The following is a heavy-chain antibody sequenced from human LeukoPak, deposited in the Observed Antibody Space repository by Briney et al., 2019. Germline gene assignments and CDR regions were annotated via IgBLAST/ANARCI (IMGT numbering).Heavy chain of an antibody. CDR3: ARETGATVFDY. V-gene: IGHV4-59*12. CDR2: IYYSGST. CDR1: GGSISSYH. D-gene: IGHD4-17*01. Sequence: PSETLSLTCTVSGGSISSYHWNWIRQPPGKGLEWIGYIYYSGSTTYSPSLKSRATISIDTSKNQFSLNLSTVTDADTAVYYCARETGATVFDYWGQGILVSVSS. J-gene: IGHJ4*02.